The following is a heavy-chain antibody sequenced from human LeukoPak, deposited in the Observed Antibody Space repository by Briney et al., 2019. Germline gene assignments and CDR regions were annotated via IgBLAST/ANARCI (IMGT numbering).Heavy chain of an antibody. Sequence: ASVKVSCKASGYTFTSYGISWVRQAPGQGLEWMGWISAYNGNTNYAQKFQGRVTMTRDTSISTAYMELSRLRSDDTAVYYCARARRITMIVPGYWGQGTLVTVSS. V-gene: IGHV1-18*01. CDR2: ISAYNGNT. J-gene: IGHJ4*02. CDR1: GYTFTSYG. CDR3: ARARRITMIVPGY. D-gene: IGHD3-22*01.